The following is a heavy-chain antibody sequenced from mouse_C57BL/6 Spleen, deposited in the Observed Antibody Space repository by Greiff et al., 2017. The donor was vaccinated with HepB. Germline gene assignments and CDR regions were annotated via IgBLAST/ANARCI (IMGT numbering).Heavy chain of an antibody. CDR1: GFTFSDYG. CDR2: ISSGSSTI. Sequence: EVKLMESGGGLVKPGGSLKLSCAASGFTFSDYGMHWVRQAPEKGLEWVAYISSGSSTIYYADTVKGRFTISRDNAKNNLFLQMTSLRSEDTAMYYCAITTGAWFAYWGQGTLVTVSA. D-gene: IGHD1-2*01. CDR3: AITTGAWFAY. V-gene: IGHV5-17*01. J-gene: IGHJ3*01.